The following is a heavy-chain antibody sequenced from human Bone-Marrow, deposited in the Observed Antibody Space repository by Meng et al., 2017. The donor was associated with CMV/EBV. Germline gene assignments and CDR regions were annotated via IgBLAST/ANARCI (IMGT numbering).Heavy chain of an antibody. CDR2: IKQDGSEK. CDR1: GFTFSSYS. V-gene: IGHV3-7*01. Sequence: GESLKISCAASGFTFSSYSMNWVRQAPGKGLEWVANIKQDGSEKYYVDSVKGRFTISRDNAKNSLYLQMNSLRAKDTAVYYCARDTLNFDYWGQGTLVTVSS. D-gene: IGHD3-16*01. CDR3: ARDTLNFDY. J-gene: IGHJ4*02.